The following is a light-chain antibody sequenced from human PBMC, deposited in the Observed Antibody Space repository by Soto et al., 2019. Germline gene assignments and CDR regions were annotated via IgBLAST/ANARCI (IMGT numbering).Light chain of an antibody. CDR1: QSISSW. CDR2: DAS. CDR3: QQYNRHSWT. J-gene: IGKJ1*01. V-gene: IGKV1-5*01. Sequence: DIQMTQSPSTLSASVGDRVTITCRVSQSISSWLAWYQQKPGKAPKLLIYDASSLESGVPSRFSGSGSGTEFTLTISSLQPDDFATYYCQQYNRHSWTFGQGTKVEIK.